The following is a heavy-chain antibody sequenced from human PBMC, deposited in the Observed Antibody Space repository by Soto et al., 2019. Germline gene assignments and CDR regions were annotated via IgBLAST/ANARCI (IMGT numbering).Heavy chain of an antibody. D-gene: IGHD2-2*03. V-gene: IGHV1-18*04. CDR1: GYTFTSYG. CDR2: ISAYNGNT. J-gene: IGHJ5*02. CDR3: ARDVFLDIVVVPGQFDP. Sequence: ASVKVSCKASGYTFTSYGISWVRQAPGQGLEWMGWISAYNGNTNYAQKLQGRVTMTTDTSTSTAYMELRSLRSDDTAVYYCARDVFLDIVVVPGQFDPWGQGTLVTVSS.